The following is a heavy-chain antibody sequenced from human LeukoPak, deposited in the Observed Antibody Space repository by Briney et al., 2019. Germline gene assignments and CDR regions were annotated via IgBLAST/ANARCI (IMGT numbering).Heavy chain of an antibody. J-gene: IGHJ6*02. V-gene: IGHV1-18*01. Sequence: ASVKVSCKASGYTFTSYGISWVRQAPGQGLEWMGWISAYNGNTNYAQKLQGRVTMTTDTSTSTAYMELRSLRSDDTAVYYCARSIVVVPAAMGPNYYYYSMDVWGQGTTVTVSS. CDR2: ISAYNGNT. CDR1: GYTFTSYG. D-gene: IGHD2-2*01. CDR3: ARSIVVVPAAMGPNYYYYSMDV.